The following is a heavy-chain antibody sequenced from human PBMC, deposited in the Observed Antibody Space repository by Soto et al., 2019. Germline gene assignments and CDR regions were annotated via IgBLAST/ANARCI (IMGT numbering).Heavy chain of an antibody. CDR2: ITPIFGTP. V-gene: IGHV1-69*12. J-gene: IGHJ2*01. CDR1: GGTFSRYA. CDR3: AQTLGLAVSGPGRFDL. Sequence: QVQLVQSGTEVKKPGSSVKVSCKASGGTFSRYAINWVRQAPGRGLEWMGGITPIFGTPNYAQKFRGRVTITADGSTKTAYMELRRLRSEDTAVYYCAQTLGLAVSGPGRFDLWGRGTLVTVTS. D-gene: IGHD6-19*01.